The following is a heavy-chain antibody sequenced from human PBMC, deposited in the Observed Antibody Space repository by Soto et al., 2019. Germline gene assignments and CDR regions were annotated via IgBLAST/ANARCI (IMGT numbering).Heavy chain of an antibody. CDR1: GGSISSYY. J-gene: IGHJ4*02. Sequence: SETLSLTCTVSGGSISSYYWSWIRQPPGKGLEWIGYIYYSGSTNYNPSLKSRVTISVDTSKNQFSLKLSSVTAADTAVYYCAGLYYYGSGSYDDYWGQGTLVTVSS. CDR3: AGLYYYGSGSYDDY. V-gene: IGHV4-59*08. D-gene: IGHD3-10*01. CDR2: IYYSGST.